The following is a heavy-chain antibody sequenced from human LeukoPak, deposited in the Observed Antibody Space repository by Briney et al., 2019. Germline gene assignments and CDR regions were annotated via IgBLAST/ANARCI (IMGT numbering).Heavy chain of an antibody. CDR1: GGTFSSYA. V-gene: IGHV1-69*13. CDR2: IIPIFGTA. CDR3: ARGKVARDYYYYYGMDV. J-gene: IGHJ6*02. D-gene: IGHD2-15*01. Sequence: SVKVSCKASGGTFSSYAISWVRQAPGQGLEWMGGIIPIFGTANYAQKFQGRVTITADESTSTAYMELSSLRSEDTAVYYCARGKVARDYYYYYGMDVWGQGTTVTVSS.